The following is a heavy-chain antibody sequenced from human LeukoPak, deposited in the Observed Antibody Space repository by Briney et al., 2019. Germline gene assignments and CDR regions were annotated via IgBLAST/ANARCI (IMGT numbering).Heavy chain of an antibody. CDR2: IYYSGST. Sequence: TLSLTCTVSGVSISSGGYYWSWIRQHPGKGLEWIGYIYYSGSTYYNPSLKSLVTISVDTSKNQFSLKLSSVTAADTAVYYCASQPRKLGTDWYFDLWGRGTLVTVSS. J-gene: IGHJ2*01. CDR1: GVSISSGGYY. D-gene: IGHD1-1*01. CDR3: ASQPRKLGTDWYFDL. V-gene: IGHV4-31*01.